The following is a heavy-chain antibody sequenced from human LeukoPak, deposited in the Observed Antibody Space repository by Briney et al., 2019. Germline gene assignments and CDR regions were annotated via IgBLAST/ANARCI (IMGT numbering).Heavy chain of an antibody. CDR3: ARHNTAYCGGDCLTYAFDI. CDR1: GYSISSGYY. V-gene: IGHV4-38-2*02. J-gene: IGHJ3*02. D-gene: IGHD2-21*02. CDR2: IYHSGST. Sequence: SETLSLTCTVSGYSISSGYYWGWIRQPPGKGLEWIGSIYHSGSTYYNPSLKSRVTISVDTSKNQFSLKLSSVTAADTAVYYCARHNTAYCGGDCLTYAFDIWGQGTMVTVSS.